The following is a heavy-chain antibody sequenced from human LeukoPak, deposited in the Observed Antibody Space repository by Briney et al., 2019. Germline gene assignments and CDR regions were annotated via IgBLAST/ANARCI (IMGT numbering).Heavy chain of an antibody. Sequence: ASVKVSCTASGYTFTTYGITWLRQAPGQGPEWMGIINPSGGSTNYARKFQGRVSMTRDTSTGTVYMELRNLKSEDTAAYYCARGGFALGVGSTKGLNWFDPWGQGTLVTVSS. CDR3: ARGGFALGVGSTKGLNWFDP. CDR1: GYTFTTYG. V-gene: IGHV1-46*01. D-gene: IGHD1-26*01. J-gene: IGHJ5*02. CDR2: INPSGGST.